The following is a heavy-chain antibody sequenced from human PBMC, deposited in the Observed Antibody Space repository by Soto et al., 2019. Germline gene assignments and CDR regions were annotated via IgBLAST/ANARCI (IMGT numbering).Heavy chain of an antibody. D-gene: IGHD2-15*01. V-gene: IGHV4-59*01. CDR2: IYYSGST. Sequence: QVQLQASGPGLVKPSETLSLTCTVSGGSISSYYWSWIRQPPGKGLEWIGYIYYSGSTNYNPSLTSGVTISVETSKNQFSLKLGSVTAADTAVYYCARVGCSGGSCYPDYWGQGTLVTVSS. J-gene: IGHJ4*02. CDR1: GGSISSYY. CDR3: ARVGCSGGSCYPDY.